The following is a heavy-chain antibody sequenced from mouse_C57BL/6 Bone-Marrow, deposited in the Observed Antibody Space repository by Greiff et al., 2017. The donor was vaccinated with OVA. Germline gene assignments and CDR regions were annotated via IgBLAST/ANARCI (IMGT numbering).Heavy chain of an antibody. D-gene: IGHD3-2*02. Sequence: QVQLQQPGAELVKPGASVKMSCKASGYTFTSYWITWVKQRPGQGLEWIGDIYPGSGSTTYNEKFKSKATLTVDTFSSTAYIQRSSLTAEDAAGYYCARVEAYDYYAMDYWGQGTSVTVSS. CDR3: ARVEAYDYYAMDY. V-gene: IGHV1-55*01. J-gene: IGHJ4*01. CDR2: IYPGSGST. CDR1: GYTFTSYW.